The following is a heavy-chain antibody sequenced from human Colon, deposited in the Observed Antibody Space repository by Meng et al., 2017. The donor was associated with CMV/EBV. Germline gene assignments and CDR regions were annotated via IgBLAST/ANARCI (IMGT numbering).Heavy chain of an antibody. V-gene: IGHV1-69*06. D-gene: IGHD6-13*01. J-gene: IGHJ6*02. CDR2: IIPIVDRA. CDR3: ARGLSSSSYGMDV. Sequence: KVSCKASGGTFISFAISWVRQAPGRGLEWMGGIIPIVDRANYAQKFQDRVTVTADKSTSTAYMELSSLRSEDTAVYYCARGLSSSSYGMDVWGQGTTVTVSS. CDR1: GGTFISFA.